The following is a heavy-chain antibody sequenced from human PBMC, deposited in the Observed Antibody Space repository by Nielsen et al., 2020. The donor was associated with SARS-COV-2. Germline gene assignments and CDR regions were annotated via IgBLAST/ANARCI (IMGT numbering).Heavy chain of an antibody. Sequence: ASVKVSCKVSGYSLTEISFHCVRQAHGKELEWMGAFDPEDGETISAQKFQDRISMTEDTSTDTAYIELRSLRAEDTAVYYCARSGPIYFYDSRGYFRFDYWGQGTLVTVSS. CDR1: GYSLTEIS. V-gene: IGHV1-24*01. CDR3: ARSGPIYFYDSRGYFRFDY. D-gene: IGHD3-22*01. J-gene: IGHJ4*02. CDR2: FDPEDGET.